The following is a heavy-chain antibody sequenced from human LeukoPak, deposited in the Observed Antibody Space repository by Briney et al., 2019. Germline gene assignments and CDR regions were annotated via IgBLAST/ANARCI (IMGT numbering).Heavy chain of an antibody. V-gene: IGHV1-2*02. CDR2: INPNSGGT. CDR1: AYTFTGYY. CDR3: ARVGYSSGWYLGGDY. Sequence: ASVKVSCKASAYTFTGYYMHWVRQAPGQGLEWMGWINPNSGGTNYAQKFQGRVTMTRDTSISTAYMELSRLRSDDTAVYYCARVGYSSGWYLGGDYWGQGTLVTVSS. J-gene: IGHJ4*02. D-gene: IGHD6-19*01.